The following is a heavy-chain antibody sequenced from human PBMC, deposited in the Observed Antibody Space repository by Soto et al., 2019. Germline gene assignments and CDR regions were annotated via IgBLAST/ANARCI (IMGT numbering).Heavy chain of an antibody. Sequence: EVQLVESGGGLVQPGGSLRLSCAASGFTFSTYWMTWVRQAPGKGLEWVANIKQDGSQKYYVDSVKGRFTISRDNAKNSLYLQMNSLRAEDTAVYYCAGGTGWIWDNWGQGTLLTVSS. CDR3: AGGTGWIWDN. CDR2: IKQDGSQK. CDR1: GFTFSTYW. D-gene: IGHD6-19*01. J-gene: IGHJ4*02. V-gene: IGHV3-7*04.